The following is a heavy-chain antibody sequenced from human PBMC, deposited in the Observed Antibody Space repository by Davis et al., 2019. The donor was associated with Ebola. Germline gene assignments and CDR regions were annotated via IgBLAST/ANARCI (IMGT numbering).Heavy chain of an antibody. V-gene: IGHV4-59*08. J-gene: IGHJ5*02. Sequence: MPSETLSLTCTVSGGYISGYYWSWIRQPPGKGLEWIGNLYHGGGTNYSPSLKSRLAISVDTSKNQFSLDLSSVTAADTAMYYCARRGTSSWYAGWFDPWGQGTLVTVSS. CDR3: ARRGTSSWYAGWFDP. D-gene: IGHD6-13*01. CDR1: GGYISGYY. CDR2: LYHGGGT.